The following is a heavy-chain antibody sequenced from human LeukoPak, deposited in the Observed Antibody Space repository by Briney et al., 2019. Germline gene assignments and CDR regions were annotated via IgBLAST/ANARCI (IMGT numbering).Heavy chain of an antibody. Sequence: GGSLRLSCAASGFTFSRFSFHWVRQAPGKGLEWVAVISHEGSNKYYADSVKGRFTISRDNSKKTVYLQMNSLRPEDTAVYYCARERPENTGEQPWGYWGRGTLVTVSS. CDR1: GFTFSRFS. V-gene: IGHV3-30-3*01. D-gene: IGHD3-16*01. CDR3: ARERPENTGEQPWGY. CDR2: ISHEGSNK. J-gene: IGHJ4*02.